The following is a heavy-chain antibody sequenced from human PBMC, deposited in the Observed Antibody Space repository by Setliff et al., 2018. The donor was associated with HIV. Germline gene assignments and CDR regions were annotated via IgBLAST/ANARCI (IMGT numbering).Heavy chain of an antibody. Sequence: GGSLRLSCAGSGFNFGGYSMSWVRQAPGKGLEWVSSIYGGGGTTFYADSVKGRFTISRDNSKNTVYLQMTGLRAEDTAVYYCARSPGMFDYWGQGTPVTVSS. V-gene: IGHV3-23*01. J-gene: IGHJ4*02. CDR3: ARSPGMFDY. CDR2: IYGGGGTT. CDR1: GFNFGGYS. D-gene: IGHD1-1*01.